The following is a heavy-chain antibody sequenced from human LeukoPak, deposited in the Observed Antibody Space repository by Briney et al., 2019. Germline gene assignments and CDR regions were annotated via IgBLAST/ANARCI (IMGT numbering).Heavy chain of an antibody. CDR1: GYTFTGYY. J-gene: IGHJ5*02. D-gene: IGHD3-3*01. Sequence: ASVKVSCKASGYTFTGYYMHWVRQAPGQGLEWMGWINPNSGGTNYAQKFQGRVTMTRDTSISTAYMELSRLRSDDTAVYYCARDTGFWSSFDPCGQGTLVTVSS. CDR3: ARDTGFWSSFDP. V-gene: IGHV1-2*02. CDR2: INPNSGGT.